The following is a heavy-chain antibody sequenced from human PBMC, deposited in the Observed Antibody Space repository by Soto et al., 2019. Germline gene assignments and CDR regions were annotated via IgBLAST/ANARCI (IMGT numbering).Heavy chain of an antibody. V-gene: IGHV1-8*01. CDR2: MNPNSGNT. J-gene: IGHJ6*03. CDR1: VYTFTSYD. Sequence: ASLKVSCKASVYTFTSYDINCVRQATGPGLEWMGWMNPNSGNTGYAQKFQGRVTMTRNTSISTAYMELSSLRSEDTAVYYCAAGGYCSGGSCQDMDVWGKGTTVTVSS. D-gene: IGHD2-15*01. CDR3: AAGGYCSGGSCQDMDV.